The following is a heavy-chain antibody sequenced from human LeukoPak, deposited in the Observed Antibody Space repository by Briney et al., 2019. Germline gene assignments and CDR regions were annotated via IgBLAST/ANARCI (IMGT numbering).Heavy chain of an antibody. D-gene: IGHD4-11*01. V-gene: IGHV3-30-3*01. CDR2: ISYDGSNK. J-gene: IGHJ4*02. Sequence: PGGSLRLSCAASGFTFSSYAMHWVRQAPGKGLEWVAVISYDGSNKYYADSVKGRFTISRDNSKNTLYLQMNSLRAEDTAVYYCARVNTFSRTTVTTDDFDYWGQGTLVTVSS. CDR3: ARVNTFSRTTVTTDDFDY. CDR1: GFTFSSYA.